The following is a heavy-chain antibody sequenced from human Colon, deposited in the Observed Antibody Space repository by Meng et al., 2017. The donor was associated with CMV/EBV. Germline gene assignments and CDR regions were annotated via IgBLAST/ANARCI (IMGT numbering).Heavy chain of an antibody. D-gene: IGHD6-19*01. J-gene: IGHJ4*02. CDR1: GFTFSTYW. V-gene: IGHV3-48*04. Sequence: GESLKISCAASGFTFSTYWMNWVRQAPGKGLEWVASISGHGATLNYADSVRGRFTISRDNAKNALYLQMNSLRAGDTALYYCARDSWTSGWYTAYWGQGTLVTVSS. CDR2: ISGHGATL. CDR3: ARDSWTSGWYTAY.